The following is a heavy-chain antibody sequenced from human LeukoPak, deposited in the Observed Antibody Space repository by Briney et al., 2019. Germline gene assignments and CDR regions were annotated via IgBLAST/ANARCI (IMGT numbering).Heavy chain of an antibody. V-gene: IGHV4-34*01. CDR3: ARGSTVVTPRFDY. CDR2: INHSGST. D-gene: IGHD4-23*01. CDR1: GGSFSGYY. Sequence: SETLSLTCAVYGGSFSGYYWSWIRQPPGKGLEWIGEINHSGSTNYNPSLKSRVTISVDTSKNQFSLKLSSVTAADTAVYYCARGSTVVTPRFDYWGQGILVTVSS. J-gene: IGHJ4*02.